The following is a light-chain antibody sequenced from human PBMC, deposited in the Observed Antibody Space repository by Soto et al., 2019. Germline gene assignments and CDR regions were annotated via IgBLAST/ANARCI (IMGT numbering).Light chain of an antibody. CDR3: QQYHKWPPIT. CDR1: QSVDGY. V-gene: IGKV3-15*01. Sequence: EVVMTQSPGTLSVSLGESATLSCRASQSVDGYLAWYQQKPGQAPRLLIYGASTRATGVTARFRGGGSGTEFTLTISSLQSEDSAVYYCQQYHKWPPITFSQGTRLEIK. CDR2: GAS. J-gene: IGKJ5*01.